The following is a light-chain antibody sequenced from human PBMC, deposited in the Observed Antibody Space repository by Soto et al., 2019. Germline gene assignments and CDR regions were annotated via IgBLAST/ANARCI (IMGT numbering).Light chain of an antibody. V-gene: IGLV1-44*01. Sequence: QSVLTQQPSVSGTLGQGVTISCSGSTSNIGENTVGWFQQLPGTAPKVLIYVTVKRPSGVPDRFSGSKSGTSAYLAISGLQSEEEAEYYCAAWDGSLNGHVFGTGTKVTVL. CDR3: AAWDGSLNGHV. CDR1: TSNIGENT. J-gene: IGLJ1*01. CDR2: VTV.